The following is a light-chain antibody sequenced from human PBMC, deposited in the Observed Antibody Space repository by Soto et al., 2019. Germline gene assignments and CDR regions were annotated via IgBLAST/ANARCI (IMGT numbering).Light chain of an antibody. Sequence: PGEGATLSCRASQSVSSSYIAWYQQRPGQTPSLLIYGASTRATGIPDRFSGSGSGTDFTLTISRLEPEDFAVYYCQQYGSSFGQGTKVDIK. CDR3: QQYGSS. CDR2: GAS. V-gene: IGKV3-20*01. J-gene: IGKJ1*01. CDR1: QSVSSSY.